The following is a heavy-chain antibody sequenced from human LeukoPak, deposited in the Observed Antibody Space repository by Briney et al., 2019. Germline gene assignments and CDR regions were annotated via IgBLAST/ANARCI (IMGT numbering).Heavy chain of an antibody. CDR2: ISGSGGST. V-gene: IGHV3-23*01. CDR3: AKSVSGSSWYAYDY. CDR1: GFTFSSYA. J-gene: IGHJ4*02. D-gene: IGHD6-13*01. Sequence: GGSLRLSCAASGFTFSSYAMSWVRQAPGKGLEWVSAISGSGGSTYYADSVKGRFTISRDNSKNTLYLQMNSLRAEDTAVYYCAKSVSGSSWYAYDYWGQGTLVTVSS.